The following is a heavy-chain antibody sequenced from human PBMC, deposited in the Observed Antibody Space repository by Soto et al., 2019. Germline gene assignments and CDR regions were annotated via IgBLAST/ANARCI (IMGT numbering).Heavy chain of an antibody. D-gene: IGHD3-10*02. J-gene: IGHJ6*02. CDR2: INPKFGDT. CDR1: GYTFTAYH. CDR3: ARNMDYCYGRGSGNGHGV. Sequence: QVQLVQSGAEVKEPGDSVRVSCEASGYTFTAYHIHWVRQAPGQGLEWMGWINPKFGDTTYAQDFQGRVSMTRDMSISTVYMELSRLTSDDTAIYYCARNMDYCYGRGSGNGHGVWGQGTTVTVFS. V-gene: IGHV1-2*02.